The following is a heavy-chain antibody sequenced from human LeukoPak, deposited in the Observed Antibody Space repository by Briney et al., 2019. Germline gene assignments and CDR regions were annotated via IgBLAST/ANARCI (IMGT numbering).Heavy chain of an antibody. Sequence: GGSLRLSCAASGFTFSSYAMHWVRQAPGKGLEWVAVISYDGSNKYYADSVKGRFTISRDNSKNTLYLQMNSLRAEDTAVYYCARDSRRDAVAWDWYFDLWGRGTLVTVSS. J-gene: IGHJ2*01. V-gene: IGHV3-30-3*01. D-gene: IGHD6-19*01. CDR3: ARDSRRDAVAWDWYFDL. CDR1: GFTFSSYA. CDR2: ISYDGSNK.